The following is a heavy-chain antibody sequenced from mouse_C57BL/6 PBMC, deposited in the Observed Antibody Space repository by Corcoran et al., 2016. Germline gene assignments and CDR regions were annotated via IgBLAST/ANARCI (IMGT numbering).Heavy chain of an antibody. Sequence: QVTLKESGPGILQSSQTLSLTCSFSGFSLSTSGMGVSWIRQPSGKGLEWLAHIYWDDDKRYNPSLKSRLTISKDTSRNQVFLKITSVDTADTATYYCARSWITTVVESPAWFAYWGQGTLVTVSA. V-gene: IGHV8-12*01. CDR1: GFSLSTSGMG. CDR3: ARSWITTVVESPAWFAY. CDR2: IYWDDDK. D-gene: IGHD1-1*01. J-gene: IGHJ3*01.